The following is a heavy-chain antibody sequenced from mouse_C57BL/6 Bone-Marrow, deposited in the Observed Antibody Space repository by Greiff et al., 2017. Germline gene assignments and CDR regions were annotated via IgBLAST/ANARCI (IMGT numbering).Heavy chain of an antibody. Sequence: QVQLQQSGAELMKPGASVKLSCTATGYTFTGYWIEWVKQRPGHGLEWIGEILPGSGSTNYTEKVKGKATFTADTSSNTAYMQLSSLTTEDSAIYYCAIKDWAFDYWGQGTTLTVSA. CDR3: AIKDWAFDY. J-gene: IGHJ2*01. CDR1: GYTFTGYW. CDR2: ILPGSGST. D-gene: IGHD4-1*01. V-gene: IGHV1-9*01.